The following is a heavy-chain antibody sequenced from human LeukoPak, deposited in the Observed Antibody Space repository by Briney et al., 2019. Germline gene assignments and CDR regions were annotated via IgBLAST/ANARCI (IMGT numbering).Heavy chain of an antibody. CDR2: INTDGSST. V-gene: IGHV3-74*01. Sequence: GGSLRLSCAASGFTFSSHWMHWVRQAPGKGLVWVSRINTDGSSTSYADSVKGRFTISRDNAKNTMYLQMNSLRVEDTAVYYCARWNTVPDVWGKGTTVTVSS. CDR1: GFTFSSHW. D-gene: IGHD4-17*01. CDR3: ARWNTVPDV. J-gene: IGHJ6*04.